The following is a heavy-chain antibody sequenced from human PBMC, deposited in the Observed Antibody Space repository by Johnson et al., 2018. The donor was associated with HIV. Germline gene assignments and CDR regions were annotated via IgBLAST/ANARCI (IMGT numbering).Heavy chain of an antibody. CDR1: GFTFSTYA. CDR3: AKDRLVGATGDAFDI. CDR2: ISGSGGST. J-gene: IGHJ3*02. D-gene: IGHD1-26*01. V-gene: IGHV3-23*04. Sequence: VQVVESGGTLVQPGGSLRLSCAASGFTFSTYAMNWVRQAPGKGLEWVSAISGSGGSTYYADSVKCRFTISRDNSKNTLYLQRNSLRAEDTAVYYCAKDRLVGATGDAFDIWGQGTMVTVSS.